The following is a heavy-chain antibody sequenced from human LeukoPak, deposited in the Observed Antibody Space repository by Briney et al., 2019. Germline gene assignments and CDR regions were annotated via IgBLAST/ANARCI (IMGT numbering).Heavy chain of an antibody. D-gene: IGHD3-22*01. CDR2: ISSSGSTI. CDR1: GFTFSDYY. V-gene: IGHV3-11*04. J-gene: IGHJ4*02. Sequence: GGSLRLSCAASGFTFSDYYMSWIRQATGKGLEWVSYISSSGSTIYYADSVKGRFTISRDNAKNSLYLQMNSLRAEDTAVYYCARDFLSYYDSSGYSALDYWGQGTLVTVSS. CDR3: ARDFLSYYDSSGYSALDY.